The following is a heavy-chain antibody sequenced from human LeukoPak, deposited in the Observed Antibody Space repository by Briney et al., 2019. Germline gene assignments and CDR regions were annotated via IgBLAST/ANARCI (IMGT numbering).Heavy chain of an antibody. V-gene: IGHV4-38-2*02. CDR2: IYHSGST. CDR1: GYSISSDYY. Sequence: SETLSLTCTVSGYSISSDYYWGWIRQPPGKGLEWIGSIYHSGSTYYNPSLKSRVTISVDASKNQFSLKLSSVTAADTAVYYCARYRAGANDAFDIWGQGTMVTVSS. D-gene: IGHD1-26*01. J-gene: IGHJ3*02. CDR3: ARYRAGANDAFDI.